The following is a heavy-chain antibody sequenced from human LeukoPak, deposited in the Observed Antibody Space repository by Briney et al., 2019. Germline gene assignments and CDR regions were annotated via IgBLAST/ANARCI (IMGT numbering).Heavy chain of an antibody. Sequence: ASVTVSFMSSVYSFTNYDINWVRQATGQGLEWMGWMNPDSGNTGYAQKFQGRVTMTRDTSISTAYMELSSLRSDDTAVYYCAKSTMGTRRINDLWGRGTLVTVSS. CDR1: VYSFTNYD. J-gene: IGHJ5*02. CDR3: AKSTMGTRRINDL. CDR2: MNPDSGNT. D-gene: IGHD3-10*01. V-gene: IGHV1-8*01.